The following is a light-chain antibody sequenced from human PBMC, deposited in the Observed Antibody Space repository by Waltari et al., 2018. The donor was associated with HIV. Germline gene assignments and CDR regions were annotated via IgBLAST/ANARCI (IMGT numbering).Light chain of an antibody. Sequence: EIVLTQSPATLSLSPGERATLSCRASQSVSSYLAWYQQKPGQAPRLLIYDASNRATGIPARFSGSGSGTDFTLTISSLEPEDFAVYYCQLRGKSTFGGVTKVEIK. CDR1: QSVSSY. J-gene: IGKJ4*01. CDR2: DAS. V-gene: IGKV3-11*01. CDR3: QLRGKST.